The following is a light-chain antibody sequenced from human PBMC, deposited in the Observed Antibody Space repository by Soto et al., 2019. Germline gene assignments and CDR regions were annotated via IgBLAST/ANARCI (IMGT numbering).Light chain of an antibody. CDR1: QSVSSNY. CDR2: GAS. Sequence: ELVLTQSPGTLSLSPGERATLSCRASQSVSSNYLAWYQQKPGQAPRLLIYGASGRATDIPDRFSGSGSGTDFTLTISRLEPEDFVVYYCQQYGSSPLTFGGGTKVEI. J-gene: IGKJ4*01. CDR3: QQYGSSPLT. V-gene: IGKV3-20*01.